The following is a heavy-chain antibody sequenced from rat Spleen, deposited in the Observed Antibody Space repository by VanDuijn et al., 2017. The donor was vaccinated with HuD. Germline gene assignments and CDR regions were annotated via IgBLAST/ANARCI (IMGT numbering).Heavy chain of an antibody. CDR2: ITNTGDST. J-gene: IGHJ2*01. CDR1: GFTFTNYD. Sequence: EVQLVESDGGLVQPGRSLKLSCAASGFTFTNYDMAWVRQAPTKGLEWIASITNTGDSTYYLDSVKGRFTISRNNAKSTLYLQMSSLRSEDTATYYCARQGGPFDYWGQGVMVTVSS. V-gene: IGHV5S23*01. CDR3: ARQGGPFDY.